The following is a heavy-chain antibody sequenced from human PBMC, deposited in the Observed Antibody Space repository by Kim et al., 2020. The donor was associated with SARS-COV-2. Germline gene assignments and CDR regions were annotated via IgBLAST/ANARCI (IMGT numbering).Heavy chain of an antibody. CDR3: ARGTFQQGFDP. V-gene: IGHV3-74*01. CDR2: INSDGGDT. J-gene: IGHJ5*02. Sequence: GGSLRLSCEASGFTFSNYWMNWVRQGPGKGLVWVSCINSDGGDTHYADSVKGRFTISRDNAENTLHLQLNSLGVEDTAIYYCARGTFQQGFDPWGQGTLVTVSS. CDR1: GFTFSNYW.